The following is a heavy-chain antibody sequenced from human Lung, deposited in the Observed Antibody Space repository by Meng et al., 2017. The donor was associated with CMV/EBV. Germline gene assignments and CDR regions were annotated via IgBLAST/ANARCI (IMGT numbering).Heavy chain of an antibody. CDR3: ARGAGPRGLITHYNFDH. CDR2: ISAYNGDI. V-gene: IGHV1-18*01. J-gene: IGHJ4*02. Sequence: ASXXVSXKTSGYTFSSYGILWVRQAPGQGLEWMGWISAYNGDIKYAQKLQGRVTMTTDTSTSIAYMELRSLRSDDTAVYYCARGAGPRGLITHYNFDHWGQGXLVTVSS. CDR1: GYTFSSYG. D-gene: IGHD3-10*01.